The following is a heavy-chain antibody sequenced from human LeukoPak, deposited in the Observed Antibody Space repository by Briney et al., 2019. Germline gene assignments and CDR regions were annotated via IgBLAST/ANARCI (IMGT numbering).Heavy chain of an antibody. D-gene: IGHD6-13*01. V-gene: IGHV4-30-4*08. Sequence: SETLSLTCTVSGGSVSSGSYYWSWIRQPPGKGLEWIGYIYYSGSTYYNPSLESRVTISVDTSKNQFSLKLSSVTAADTAVYYCARFIAAAGPGYNWFDPWGQGTLVTVSS. J-gene: IGHJ5*02. CDR1: GGSVSSGSYY. CDR3: ARFIAAAGPGYNWFDP. CDR2: IYYSGST.